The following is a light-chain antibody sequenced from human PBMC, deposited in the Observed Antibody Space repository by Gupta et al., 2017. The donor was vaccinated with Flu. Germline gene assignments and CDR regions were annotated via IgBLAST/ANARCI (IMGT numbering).Light chain of an antibody. CDR1: SSDIGSYDY. CDR3: CSYSANGALAL. Sequence: TGTSSDIGSYDYVSLYQQSPGRAPKLMIYDVSNRPPGISDRFSGSKSGNTASLTISGLHAEDDADYYCCSYSANGALALFGGGSKVTVL. J-gene: IGLJ2*01. CDR2: DVS. V-gene: IGLV2-14*04.